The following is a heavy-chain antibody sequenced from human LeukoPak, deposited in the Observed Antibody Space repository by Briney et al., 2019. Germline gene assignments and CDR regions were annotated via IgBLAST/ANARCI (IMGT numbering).Heavy chain of an antibody. V-gene: IGHV1-69*01. CDR3: ARDGGYCTNGVCYPTWFDP. J-gene: IGHJ5*02. CDR1: GGTFNSYT. CDR2: IIPIFDKA. Sequence: SVKVSCKASGGTFNSYTISWVRQAPGQGLEWMGGIIPIFDKANYAQKFQGRVTITADESTSTAYMELSSLRSEDTAVYYCARDGGYCTNGVCYPTWFDPWGQGTLVTVSS. D-gene: IGHD2-8*01.